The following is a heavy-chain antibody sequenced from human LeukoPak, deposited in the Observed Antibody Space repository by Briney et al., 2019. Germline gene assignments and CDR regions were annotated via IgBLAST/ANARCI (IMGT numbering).Heavy chain of an antibody. Sequence: PGGSLRLSRAASGFSFSSYGMSWVRQAPGEGLEWGSAISGSGGSTYYADSVKGRFTISRDNSKNTLYLQMNSLRAEDTAVYYCAKDPGYSSGWYQIFDYWGQGTLVTVSS. D-gene: IGHD6-19*01. V-gene: IGHV3-23*01. J-gene: IGHJ4*02. CDR3: AKDPGYSSGWYQIFDY. CDR2: ISGSGGST. CDR1: GFSFSSYG.